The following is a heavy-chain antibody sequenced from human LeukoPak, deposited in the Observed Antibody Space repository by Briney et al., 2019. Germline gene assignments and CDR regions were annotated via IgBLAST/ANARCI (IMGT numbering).Heavy chain of an antibody. V-gene: IGHV1-8*02. CDR1: GYTFTSYD. J-gene: IGHJ5*02. CDR3: ATGVMVRGVTELHDP. D-gene: IGHD3-10*01. CDR2: MNPNSGNT. Sequence: ASVKVSCKASGYTFTSYDINWVRQATGQGLEWMGWMNPNSGNTGYAQKFQGRVTMTEDTSTDTAYMELSSLRSEDTAVYYCATGVMVRGVTELHDPWGQGTLVTVSS.